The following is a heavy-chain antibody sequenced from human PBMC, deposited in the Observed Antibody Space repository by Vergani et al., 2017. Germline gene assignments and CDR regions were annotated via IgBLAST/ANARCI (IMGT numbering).Heavy chain of an antibody. V-gene: IGHV4-59*01. CDR3: ATYYYDSSGHYQENEYAFDI. Sequence: QVQLQESGPGLVKPSETLSLTCTVSGGSISSYYWSWIRQPPGKGLEWIGYIYYSGSTNYNPSLKSRVTISVDTSKNQFSLKLSSVTAADTAVYYCATYYYDSSGHYQENEYAFDIWGQGTMVTVSS. CDR2: IYYSGST. D-gene: IGHD3-22*01. CDR1: GGSISSYY. J-gene: IGHJ3*02.